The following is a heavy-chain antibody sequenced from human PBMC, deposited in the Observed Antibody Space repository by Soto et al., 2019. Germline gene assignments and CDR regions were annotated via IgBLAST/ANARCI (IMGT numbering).Heavy chain of an antibody. V-gene: IGHV4-34*01. J-gene: IGHJ4*02. Sequence: SETLCLTCAVYGGSFSGYYWSWIRQPPGKGLEWIGEINHSGSTNYNPSLKSRVTISVDTSKNQFSLKLSSVTAADTAVYYCARGSRVSYYYGSGSNQRNLYYFDYWGQGTLVTVSS. CDR3: ARGSRVSYYYGSGSNQRNLYYFDY. CDR1: GGSFSGYY. D-gene: IGHD3-10*01. CDR2: INHSGST.